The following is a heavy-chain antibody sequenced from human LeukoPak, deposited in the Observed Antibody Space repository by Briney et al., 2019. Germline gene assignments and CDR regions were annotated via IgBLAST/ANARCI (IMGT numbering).Heavy chain of an antibody. CDR2: IYYSGST. V-gene: IGHV4-61*01. J-gene: IGHJ3*02. CDR3: ARLGYCSGGSCYTDAFDI. Sequence: SETLSLTCTVSGGSVSSGSYYWSWIRQPPGKGLEWIGYIYYSGSTNYNPSLKSRVTISVDTSKNQFSLKLSSVTAADTAVYYCARLGYCSGGSCYTDAFDIWGQGTMVTVSS. CDR1: GGSVSSGSYY. D-gene: IGHD2-15*01.